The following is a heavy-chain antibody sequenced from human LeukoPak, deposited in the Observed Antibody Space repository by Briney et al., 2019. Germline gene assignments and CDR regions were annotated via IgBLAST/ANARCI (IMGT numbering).Heavy chain of an antibody. D-gene: IGHD3-22*01. CDR2: IYYSGST. Sequence: SETLSLTCTVSGGSISSSSYYWGWIRQPPGKGLEWIGGIYYSGSTYYNPSLKSRVTISVDTSKNQFSLKLSSVTAADTAVYYCARLYYDSSGNWFDPWGQGTLVTVSS. CDR3: ARLYYDSSGNWFDP. J-gene: IGHJ5*02. V-gene: IGHV4-39*01. CDR1: GGSISSSSYY.